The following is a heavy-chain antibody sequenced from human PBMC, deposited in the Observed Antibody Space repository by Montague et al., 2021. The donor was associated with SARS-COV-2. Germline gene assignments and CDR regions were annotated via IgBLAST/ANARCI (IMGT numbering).Heavy chain of an antibody. CDR2: IYSGGSST. D-gene: IGHD3-3*01. J-gene: IGHJ4*02. Sequence: SLRLSCAASGFTFSNYAMSWVRQAPGKGLEWVSVIYSGGSSTCYADSVKGRFTISRDNSKNTLYLQMNSLRAEDTAVYYCAKDPYYDFWSGYYFDYWGQGTLVTVSS. CDR1: GFTFSNYA. V-gene: IGHV3-23*03. CDR3: AKDPYYDFWSGYYFDY.